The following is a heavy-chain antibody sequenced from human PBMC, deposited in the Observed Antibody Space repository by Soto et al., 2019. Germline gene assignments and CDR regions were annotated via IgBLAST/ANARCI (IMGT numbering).Heavy chain of an antibody. V-gene: IGHV4-31*03. J-gene: IGHJ4*02. CDR2: IYYTGTT. CDR3: ARGAYGDYAY. CDR1: GASISSGGYY. D-gene: IGHD4-17*01. Sequence: PSETLSLTCTVSGASISSGGYYWSWFRQHPGKGLEWIGYIYYTGTTDYNPSLKSRVTISIDTSETQFSLNLSSVTAADTAVYYCARGAYGDYAYWGQGTLVT.